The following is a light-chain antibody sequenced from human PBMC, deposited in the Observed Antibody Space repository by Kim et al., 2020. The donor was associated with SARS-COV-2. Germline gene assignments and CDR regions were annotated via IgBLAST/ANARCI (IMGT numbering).Light chain of an antibody. CDR2: DND. CDR1: RSNIGNNP. CDR3: ATWDSSLSVGV. J-gene: IGLJ3*02. V-gene: IGLV1-51*01. Sequence: QSVLTQPPSASWTPGQRVTISCSGSRSNIGNNPVSWYQQFPGTAPRLITYDNDKRPSGIPDRFSSSKSGTSATLGITGLRTGDEADYYCATWDSSLSVGVFGGGTKVTVL.